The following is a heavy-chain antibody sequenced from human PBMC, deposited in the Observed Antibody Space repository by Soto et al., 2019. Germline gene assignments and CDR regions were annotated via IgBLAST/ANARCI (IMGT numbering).Heavy chain of an antibody. CDR2: ITGDDNSA. V-gene: IGHV3-23*01. D-gene: IGHD3-10*02. CDR1: GFSFSTHD. CDR3: AKLARPVRGGMMTGYMDV. Sequence: EVQLWESGGGLVQPGGSLTLSCVASGFSFSTHDMGWVRQAPGKGLEWVSAITGDDNSAYYADSVQGRFTISRDNSQNTVYVQMSSLRADDTAVYFCAKLARPVRGGMMTGYMDVWGKGTTVTVSS. J-gene: IGHJ6*03.